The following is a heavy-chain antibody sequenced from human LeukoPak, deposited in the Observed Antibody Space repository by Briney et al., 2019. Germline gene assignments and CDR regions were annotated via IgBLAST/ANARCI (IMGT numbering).Heavy chain of an antibody. CDR3: ARRGSSSGNWFDP. V-gene: IGHV5-51*01. Sequence: GESLKISCKGSGYSFTSYWIGWVRQMPGKGLEWMGIIYPGDSDTRYSPSFQGQVTISADKSISTAYLQWSSLKASDTAVYYCARRGSSSGNWFDPWGQGTLVTVSS. CDR1: GYSFTSYW. J-gene: IGHJ5*02. D-gene: IGHD6-13*01. CDR2: IYPGDSDT.